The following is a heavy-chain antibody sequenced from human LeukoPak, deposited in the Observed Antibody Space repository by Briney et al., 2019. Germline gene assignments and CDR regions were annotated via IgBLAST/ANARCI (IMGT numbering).Heavy chain of an antibody. V-gene: IGHV1-2*02. CDR3: ARPNFDQKGYGMDV. CDR2: INPNSGGT. D-gene: IGHD3-9*01. Sequence: ASVKVSCKASGYTFTGHYMHWVRQAPGQGLEWMGWINPNSGGTNYAQKFQGRVTMTRDTSISTAYMELSRLRSDDTAVYYCARPNFDQKGYGMDVWGQGTTVTVSS. CDR1: GYTFTGHY. J-gene: IGHJ6*02.